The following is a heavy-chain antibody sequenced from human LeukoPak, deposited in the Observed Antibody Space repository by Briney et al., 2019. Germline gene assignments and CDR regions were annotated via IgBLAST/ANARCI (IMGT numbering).Heavy chain of an antibody. J-gene: IGHJ6*03. Sequence: GGSLRLSCAASGFTFSSYAMHWVRQAPGKGLEWVSSISSSSSYIYYADSVRGRFTISRDNAKNSLYLQMNSLKAEDTAVYYCARGVGGRGYYYMDVWGKGTTVTVSS. CDR1: GFTFSSYA. D-gene: IGHD3-10*01. CDR2: ISSSSSYI. V-gene: IGHV3-21*01. CDR3: ARGVGGRGYYYMDV.